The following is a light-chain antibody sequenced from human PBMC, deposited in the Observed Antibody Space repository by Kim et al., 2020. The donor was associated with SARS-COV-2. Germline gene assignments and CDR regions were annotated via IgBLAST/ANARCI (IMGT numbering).Light chain of an antibody. J-gene: IGLJ2*01. Sequence: VALGPTVRITCQGDSLRTYYATWYQQKPGQAPILVIYGKNNRPSGIPDRFSGSSSGNTASLTITGTQAGDEADYYCNSRDSNDNVVFGGGTQLTVL. CDR1: SLRTYY. V-gene: IGLV3-19*01. CDR2: GKN. CDR3: NSRDSNDNVV.